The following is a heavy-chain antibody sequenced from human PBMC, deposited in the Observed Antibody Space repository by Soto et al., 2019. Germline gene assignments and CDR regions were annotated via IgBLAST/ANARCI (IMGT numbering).Heavy chain of an antibody. CDR3: ASHFTGVLVLGTSPPGGDNYGWDV. D-gene: IGHD2-8*02. V-gene: IGHV1-69*02. CDR2: IIPILDIP. Sequence: QVQLVQSGAEVKKPGSSVKVSCKASGGTFSRYTFTWVRQAPGQGLEWMGRIIPILDIPNYAQNFQGRVTITADKSTSTAYMELSSLRSDDTAVYYCASHFTGVLVLGTSPPGGDNYGWDVWGQGTTVTDSS. CDR1: GGTFSRYT. J-gene: IGHJ6*02.